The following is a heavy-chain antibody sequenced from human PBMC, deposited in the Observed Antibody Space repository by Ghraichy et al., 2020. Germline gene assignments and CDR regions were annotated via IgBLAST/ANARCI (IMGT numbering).Heavy chain of an antibody. CDR3: ARDSASSWRSYNGLDV. V-gene: IGHV3-21*01. J-gene: IGHJ6*02. Sequence: GESLNISCAASGFTFSDYSMNWVRQAPGKGLEWVSSISGNGYYIYYANSLRGRFTISRDNAENSLYLQMNSLRAEDTAVYYCARDSASSWRSYNGLDVWGQGTMVTVSS. CDR2: ISGNGYYI. D-gene: IGHD6-13*01. CDR1: GFTFSDYS.